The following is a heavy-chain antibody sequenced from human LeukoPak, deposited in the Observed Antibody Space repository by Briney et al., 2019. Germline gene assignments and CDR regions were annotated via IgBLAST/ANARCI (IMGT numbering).Heavy chain of an antibody. CDR1: GFTFSSYA. CDR3: AKAGYSSSWRAGDWFDP. D-gene: IGHD6-13*01. J-gene: IGHJ5*02. CDR2: ISGSGGST. Sequence: GGTLRLSCAASGFTFSSYAMSWVRQAPGKGLEWVSAISGSGGSTYYADSVKGRFTISRDNSKNTLYLQMNSLRAEDTAVYYCAKAGYSSSWRAGDWFDPWGQGTLVTVSS. V-gene: IGHV3-23*01.